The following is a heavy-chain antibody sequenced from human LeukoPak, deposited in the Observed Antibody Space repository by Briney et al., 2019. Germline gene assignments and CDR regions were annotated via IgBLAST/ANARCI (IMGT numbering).Heavy chain of an antibody. J-gene: IGHJ4*02. D-gene: IGHD3-3*01. CDR2: IYYSGST. CDR1: GGSISSYY. V-gene: IGHV4-59*01. Sequence: PSETLSLTCTVSGGSISSYYWSWIRQPPGKGLEWIGYIYYSGSTNYNPSLKSRVPISVDTSKNQFSLKLSSVTAADTAVYYCASLYYDFWSGSYYFDYWGQGTLVTVSS. CDR3: ASLYYDFWSGSYYFDY.